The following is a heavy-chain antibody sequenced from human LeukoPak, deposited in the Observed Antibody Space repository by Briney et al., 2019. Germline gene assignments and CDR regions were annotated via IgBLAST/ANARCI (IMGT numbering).Heavy chain of an antibody. D-gene: IGHD1-26*01. CDR3: ARTREEEWELLEGSAFDV. CDR1: GGSISSYY. V-gene: IGHV4-4*07. J-gene: IGHJ3*01. Sequence: PSETLSLTCTVSGGSISSYYWSWIRQPAGKGLEWIGRIYTSGSTNYNPSLKSRVTMSVDTSKNQFSLKLSSVTAADTAVYYCARTREEEWELLEGSAFDVWGQGTMVTVSP. CDR2: IYTSGST.